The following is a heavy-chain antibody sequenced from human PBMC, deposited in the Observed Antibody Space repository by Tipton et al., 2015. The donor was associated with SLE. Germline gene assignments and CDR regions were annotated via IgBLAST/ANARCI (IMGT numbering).Heavy chain of an antibody. CDR2: INHSGST. D-gene: IGHD1-26*01. CDR3: AIEWATNAFDI. V-gene: IGHV4-34*01. J-gene: IGHJ3*02. CDR1: GGSFSGYY. Sequence: TLSLTCAVYGGSFSGYYWSWIRQPPGKGLEWIGEINHSGSTNYNPSLKSRVTISVDTSKNQFSLKLSSVTAADTAVYYCAIEWATNAFDIWGQGTMVPVSS.